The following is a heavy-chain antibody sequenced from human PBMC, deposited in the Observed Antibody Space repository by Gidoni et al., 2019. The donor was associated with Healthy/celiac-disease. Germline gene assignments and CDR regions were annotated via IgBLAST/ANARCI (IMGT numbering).Heavy chain of an antibody. Sequence: EVQLFESGGGLVQPGGSLRLSCAASGFTFSSYSMSWVRQAPGKGLEWVSAISGSGGSTYYADSVKGRFTISRDNSKNTLYLQMNSLRAEDTAVYYCAKADYGDYESHYYYYGMDVWGQGTTVTVSS. J-gene: IGHJ6*02. V-gene: IGHV3-23*01. D-gene: IGHD4-17*01. CDR2: ISGSGGST. CDR1: GFTFSSYS. CDR3: AKADYGDYESHYYYYGMDV.